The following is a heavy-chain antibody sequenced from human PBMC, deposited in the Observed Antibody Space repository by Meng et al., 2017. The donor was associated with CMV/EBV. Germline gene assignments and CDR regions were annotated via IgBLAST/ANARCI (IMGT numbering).Heavy chain of an antibody. CDR1: GYSFTSYW. D-gene: IGHD1-26*01. Sequence: GGSLGLSCKGSGYSFTSYWIGWVRQMPGKGLEWMGIIYPGDSDTRYSPSFQGQVTISADKSISTAYLQWSSLKASDTAMYYCARFHPNIVGASLDYWGQGTLVTVSS. J-gene: IGHJ4*02. V-gene: IGHV5-51*01. CDR2: IYPGDSDT. CDR3: ARFHPNIVGASLDY.